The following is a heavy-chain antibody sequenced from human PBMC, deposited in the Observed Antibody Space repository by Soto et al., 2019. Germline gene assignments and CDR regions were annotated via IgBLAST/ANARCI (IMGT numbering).Heavy chain of an antibody. Sequence: QVQLQESGPGLVKPSETLSLTCSVSGGSISSYYWSWIRQPPGKGLEWIGYIYYSGSTNYNPSLKSRVTIAVDTSKNQFSLKRSSVTAADTAVYYCASGGDSSSWYGLDYWGQGTLVTVSS. D-gene: IGHD6-13*01. CDR3: ASGGDSSSWYGLDY. J-gene: IGHJ4*02. CDR1: GGSISSYY. CDR2: IYYSGST. V-gene: IGHV4-59*01.